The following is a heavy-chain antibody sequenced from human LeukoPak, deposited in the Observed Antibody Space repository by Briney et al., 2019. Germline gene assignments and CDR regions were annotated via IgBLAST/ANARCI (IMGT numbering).Heavy chain of an antibody. J-gene: IGHJ4*02. V-gene: IGHV3-23*01. CDR2: ISGSGGST. CDR3: AKYFYDSGGYYYESFDY. CDR1: GFTFSSYG. D-gene: IGHD3-22*01. Sequence: GGSLRLPCAASGFTFSSYGMSWVRQAPGKGLEWVSAISGSGGSTYYADSVKGRFTISRDNSKNTLYLQMNSLRPEDRAVYYCAKYFYDSGGYYYESFDYWGQGNLVTVSS.